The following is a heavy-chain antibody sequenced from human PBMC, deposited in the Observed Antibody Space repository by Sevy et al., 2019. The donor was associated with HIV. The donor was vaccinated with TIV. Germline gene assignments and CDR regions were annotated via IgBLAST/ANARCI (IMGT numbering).Heavy chain of an antibody. CDR1: GYTFTEYY. CDR3: ARMGDYFDTSGYYPLKY. D-gene: IGHD3-22*01. V-gene: IGHV1-2*02. Sequence: ASVMVSCKASGYTFTEYYVHWLRQAPGQGLAWMGWINPQTGGTYFAKKFQDRVTLTTATSINAVYMELSGLKFDDTAVFYCARMGDYFDTSGYYPLKYWGLGTLVTVSS. CDR2: INPQTGGT. J-gene: IGHJ4*02.